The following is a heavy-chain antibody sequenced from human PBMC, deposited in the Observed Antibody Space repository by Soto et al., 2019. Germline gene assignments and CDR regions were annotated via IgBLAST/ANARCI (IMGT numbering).Heavy chain of an antibody. V-gene: IGHV2-5*01. CDR2: IYWNDDK. CDR3: APRLDWRRTSGDYVPRNWLDT. J-gene: IGHJ5*02. CDR1: GFSLSTSGVG. D-gene: IGHD2-2*01. Sequence: QITLKESGPTLVKPTQPLTLTCTFSGFSLSTSGVGVGWIRQPPGKALEWLALIYWNDDKRYSPSLKSRLTFSTDTSKRHFVLTMTQRNPVDTSTYYCAPRLDWRRTSGDYVPRNWLDTWGEGPKVTVAS.